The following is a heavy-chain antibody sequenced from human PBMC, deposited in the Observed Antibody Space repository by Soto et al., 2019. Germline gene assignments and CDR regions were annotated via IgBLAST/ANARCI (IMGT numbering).Heavy chain of an antibody. CDR1: GYTFTGYY. D-gene: IGHD6-13*01. J-gene: IGHJ6*02. Sequence: GASVKVSCKASGYTFTGYYMHWVRQAPGQGLEWMGWINPNSGNTNYAQKLQGRVTMTTDTSTSTAYMELRSLRSDDTAVYYCARDSRIAAAFSVAVNYGMDVWGQGTTVTVS. CDR2: INPNSGNT. V-gene: IGHV1-18*04. CDR3: ARDSRIAAAFSVAVNYGMDV.